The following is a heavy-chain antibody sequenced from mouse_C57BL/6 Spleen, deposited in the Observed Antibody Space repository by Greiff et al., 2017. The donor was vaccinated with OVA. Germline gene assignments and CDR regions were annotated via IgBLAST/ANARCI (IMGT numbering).Heavy chain of an antibody. Sequence: VQLQQSGPGLVKPSQSLSLTCSVTGYSITSGYYWNWIRQFPGNKLEWMGYISYDGSTNYNPSLKNRISITRDTSKNQFFLKLNSVTTEDTATYDCARKGDYDWFAYWGQGTLVTVSA. J-gene: IGHJ3*01. D-gene: IGHD2-4*01. V-gene: IGHV3-6*01. CDR3: ARKGDYDWFAY. CDR1: GYSITSGYY. CDR2: ISYDGST.